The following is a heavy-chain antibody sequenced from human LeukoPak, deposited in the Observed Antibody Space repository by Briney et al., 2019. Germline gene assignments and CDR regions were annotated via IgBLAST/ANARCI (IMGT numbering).Heavy chain of an antibody. CDR2: IYYSGST. Sequence: SETLSLTCTVSGGSISSSSYYWGWIRQPPGKGLEWIGSIYYSGSTYYNPSLKSRVTIPVATSKNQFSLKLSSVTAADTAVYYCARGDHGGNPFDYWGQGTLVTVSS. CDR1: GGSISSSSYY. V-gene: IGHV4-39*07. D-gene: IGHD4-23*01. J-gene: IGHJ4*02. CDR3: ARGDHGGNPFDY.